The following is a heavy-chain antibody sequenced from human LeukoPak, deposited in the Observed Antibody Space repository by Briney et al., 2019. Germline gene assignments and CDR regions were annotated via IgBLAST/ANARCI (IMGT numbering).Heavy chain of an antibody. CDR1: GGSISSSSYY. CDR3: ARVSSMLRGPLVIYYFDF. D-gene: IGHD3-10*01. J-gene: IGHJ4*02. CDR2: IYYGGST. Sequence: PPETLSLTCTVSGGSISSSSYYWGWIRQPPGKGLEWIGSIYYGGSTYYNPSLKSRVTISVDTSKNQFSLKLSSVTAADTAVYYCARVSSMLRGPLVIYYFDFWGQGTLVTVSS. V-gene: IGHV4-39*07.